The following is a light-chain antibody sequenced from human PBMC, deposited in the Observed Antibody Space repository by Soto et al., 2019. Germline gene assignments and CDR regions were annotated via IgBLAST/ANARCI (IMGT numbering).Light chain of an antibody. CDR2: GAS. V-gene: IGKV3-15*01. Sequence: EIVMTQSPATVSVSPGERATLSCRASQSVNSNLVWYQHKPGQAPRLLIYGASTRATGIPARFSGSGSGTDCTLTISSLQSEDFALYYCQQYNNWLWTFGQGTRVEIK. J-gene: IGKJ1*01. CDR3: QQYNNWLWT. CDR1: QSVNSN.